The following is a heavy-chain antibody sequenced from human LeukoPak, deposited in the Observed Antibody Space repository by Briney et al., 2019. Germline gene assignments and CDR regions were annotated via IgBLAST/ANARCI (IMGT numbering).Heavy chain of an antibody. J-gene: IGHJ6*02. CDR3: ARDRVVEMATIVYYGMDV. CDR2: IYSGGST. Sequence: PGGSLRLSCAASGFTVSSNYMSWVRQAPGKGLEWVSVIYSGGSTYYADTVKGRFTISRDNSKNTLYLQMNSLRAEDTAVYYCARDRVVEMATIVYYGMDVWGQGTTVTVSS. D-gene: IGHD5-24*01. V-gene: IGHV3-66*01. CDR1: GFTVSSNY.